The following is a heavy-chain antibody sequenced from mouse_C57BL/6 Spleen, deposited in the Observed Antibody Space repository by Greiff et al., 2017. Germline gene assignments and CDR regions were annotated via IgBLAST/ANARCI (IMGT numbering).Heavy chain of an antibody. CDR1: GFTFSDYG. D-gene: IGHD1-1*01. J-gene: IGHJ4*01. Sequence: EVMLVESGGGLVQPGGSLKLSCAASGFTFSDYGMAWVRQAPRKGPEWVAFISNLAYSIYYADTVTGRFTISRENAKNTLYLEMSSLRSEDTAMYYCARLGYYGSSPGAMDYWGQGTSVTVSS. CDR3: ARLGYYGSSPGAMDY. CDR2: ISNLAYSI. V-gene: IGHV5-15*01.